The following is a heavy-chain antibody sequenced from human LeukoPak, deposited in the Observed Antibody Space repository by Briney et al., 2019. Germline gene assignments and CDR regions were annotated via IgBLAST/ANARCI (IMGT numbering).Heavy chain of an antibody. V-gene: IGHV4-38-2*01. CDR2: IYHSGTT. CDR1: GYSISSGYY. J-gene: IGHJ4*02. D-gene: IGHD3-3*01. Sequence: SETLSLTCAVSGYSISSGYYWGWIRQPPGKGLEWIGSIYHSGTTYHNPSLKSRLTMSVDTSKNRFSLKLSSVTAADTGVYYCARYFWSGYYYLDYWGQGTLVTVSS. CDR3: ARYFWSGYYYLDY.